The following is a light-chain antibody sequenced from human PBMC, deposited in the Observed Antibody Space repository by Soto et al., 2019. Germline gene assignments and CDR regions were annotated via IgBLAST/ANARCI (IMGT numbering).Light chain of an antibody. CDR1: QSVGNF. V-gene: IGKV1-39*01. Sequence: IKMNQSPSSLSASVGDRVTITCRASQSVGNFLNWYQQKPGLPPKYLIYAASNLQSGVPSRFSGSGSGTDFTLTISSLQPEDFATYSRQQSYNSPQTFGRGTKVDIK. CDR3: QQSYNSPQT. J-gene: IGKJ1*01. CDR2: AAS.